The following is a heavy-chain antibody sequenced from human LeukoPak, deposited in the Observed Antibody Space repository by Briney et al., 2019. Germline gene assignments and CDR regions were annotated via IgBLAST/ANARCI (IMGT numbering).Heavy chain of an antibody. D-gene: IGHD4-17*01. CDR1: GYSICSGYY. CDR2: IYHSGNT. V-gene: IGHV4-38-2*01. CDR3: ARHGDYYYYGMDV. J-gene: IGHJ6*04. Sequence: SETLSLTCVVYGYSICSGYYWGWIRQPPGKGMEWIGSIYHSGNTYYNPSLKSRVTISVDTSKNQFSLKLSFVTAADTAVYYCARHGDYYYYGMDVWGKGTTVTVSS.